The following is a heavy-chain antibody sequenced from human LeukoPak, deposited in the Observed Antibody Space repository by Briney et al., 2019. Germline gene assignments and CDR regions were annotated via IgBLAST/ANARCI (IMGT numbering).Heavy chain of an antibody. CDR1: GFTFSSYA. Sequence: GGSLRLSCSASGFTFSSYAMSWARPAPGKGLEWVSAISGSGGSTYYADSVKGRFTISRDNSKNTLYLQMNSLRAEDTAVYYCAKDDGGSYPFDYWGQGTLVTVSS. D-gene: IGHD1-26*01. V-gene: IGHV3-23*01. CDR2: ISGSGGST. CDR3: AKDDGGSYPFDY. J-gene: IGHJ4*02.